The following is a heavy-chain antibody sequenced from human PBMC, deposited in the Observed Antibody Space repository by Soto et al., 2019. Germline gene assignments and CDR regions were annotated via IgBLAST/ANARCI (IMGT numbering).Heavy chain of an antibody. J-gene: IGHJ6*02. D-gene: IGHD1-7*01. CDR1: GYTFTDYY. V-gene: IGHV1-2*02. CDR2: INPNSGGT. Sequence: GASVKVSCKASGYTFTDYYMHWVRQAPGQGLEWMGWINPNSGGTNYAQKFQCRVTMTRDTSISTAYMELSRLRSDDTAVYYCARKRELRGSYYYYYDMDVWGQGTTGTVS. CDR3: ARKRELRGSYYYYYDMDV.